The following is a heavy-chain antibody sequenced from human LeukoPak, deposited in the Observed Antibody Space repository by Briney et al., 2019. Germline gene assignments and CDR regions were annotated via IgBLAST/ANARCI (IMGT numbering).Heavy chain of an antibody. CDR1: GYTFTDYY. J-gene: IGHJ4*02. Sequence: ASVKISCKVAGYTFTDYYMHWVQQAPGKGLEWMGLVDPEDGETIYAEKFQGRVTITADTSTDTAYMELSSLRSEDTAVYYCATGPYLEYFDYWGQGTLVTVSS. CDR2: VDPEDGET. CDR3: ATGPYLEYFDY. V-gene: IGHV1-69-2*01.